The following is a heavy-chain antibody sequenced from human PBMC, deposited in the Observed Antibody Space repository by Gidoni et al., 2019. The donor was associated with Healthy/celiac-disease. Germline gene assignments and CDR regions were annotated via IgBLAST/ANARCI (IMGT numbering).Heavy chain of an antibody. J-gene: IGHJ5*02. D-gene: IGHD6-6*01. CDR2: IGTAGDT. V-gene: IGHV3-13*01. CDR3: ARALTSNAARPGWFDP. CDR1: GFTFSSYD. Sequence: EVQLVESGGGLVQPGGSLRLSCAASGFTFSSYDMHWVRQATGKGLEWVSAIGTAGDTYYPGSVKGRFTISRENAKNSLYLQMNSLRAGDTAVYYCARALTSNAARPGWFDPWGQGTLVTVSS.